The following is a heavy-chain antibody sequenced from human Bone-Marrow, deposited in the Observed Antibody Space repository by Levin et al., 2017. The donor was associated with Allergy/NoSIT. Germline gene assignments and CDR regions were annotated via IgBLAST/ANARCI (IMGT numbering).Heavy chain of an antibody. V-gene: IGHV1-69*06. D-gene: IGHD6-13*01. Sequence: KISCKASGGTFSSYAISWVRQAPGQGLEWMGGIIPIFGTANYAQKFQGRVTITADKSTSTAYMELSSLRSEDTAVYYCARDDRSSSSWGFDYWGQGTLVTVSS. J-gene: IGHJ4*02. CDR3: ARDDRSSSSWGFDY. CDR1: GGTFSSYA. CDR2: IIPIFGTA.